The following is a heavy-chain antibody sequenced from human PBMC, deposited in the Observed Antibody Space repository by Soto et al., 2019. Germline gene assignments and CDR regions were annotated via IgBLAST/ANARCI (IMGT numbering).Heavy chain of an antibody. J-gene: IGHJ6*02. CDR2: INTYNGNT. Sequence: QVQLVQSGAEVKNPGASVKVSCKASGYTFTRYGIGWARQAPGQGLEWMGWINTYNGNTNYAQNVQGRVTLTTDTSTSTAYMELRSLRSNDPAIYYCAMVDVYVTPSPQDVWGQGTTVIVSS. CDR1: GYTFTRYG. D-gene: IGHD3-16*01. CDR3: AMVDVYVTPSPQDV. V-gene: IGHV1-18*01.